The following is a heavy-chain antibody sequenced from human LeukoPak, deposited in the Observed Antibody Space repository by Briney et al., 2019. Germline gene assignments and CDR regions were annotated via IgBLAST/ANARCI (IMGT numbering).Heavy chain of an antibody. D-gene: IGHD1-1*01. Sequence: ASVKVSXKASGYTFTGYYMHWMRQAPGQGLEWMGRINPNSGGTNYAQKFQGRVTMTRDTSISTAYMELSRLRSDDTAVYYCAVKTGYYMDVWGKGTTVTVSS. CDR2: INPNSGGT. CDR3: AVKTGYYMDV. J-gene: IGHJ6*03. V-gene: IGHV1-2*06. CDR1: GYTFTGYY.